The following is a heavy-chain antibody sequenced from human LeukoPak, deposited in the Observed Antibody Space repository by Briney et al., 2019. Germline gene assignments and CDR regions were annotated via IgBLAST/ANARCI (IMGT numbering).Heavy chain of an antibody. CDR1: GGSISSNNYY. CDR3: ASHQGHGDYRPANWFDP. V-gene: IGHV4-39*01. J-gene: IGHJ5*02. CDR2: IYYSGST. Sequence: SETLSLTCTVSGGSISSNNYYWGWIGQPPGKGLEWIGSIYYSGSTYYNPSLKSRVTISVDTSKNQFSLKVSPVTAADTALYYCASHQGHGDYRPANWFDPWGQGTLVTVSS. D-gene: IGHD4-17*01.